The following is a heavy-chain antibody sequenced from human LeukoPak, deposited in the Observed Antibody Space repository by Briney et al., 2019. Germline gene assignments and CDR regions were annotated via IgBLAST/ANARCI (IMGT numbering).Heavy chain of an antibody. CDR3: ARESTEERPGY. CDR1: GFIFNTYV. V-gene: IGHV3-64*01. J-gene: IGHJ1*01. CDR2: ISSNGVNT. D-gene: IGHD4-17*01. Sequence: GGSLRLSCAASGFIFNTYVMHWVRQAPGKGLEYVSSISSNGVNTYYANSVKGGFTISRDNSKNTLYLQMNSLRAEDTGVYYCARESTEERPGYWGQGTLVTVSS.